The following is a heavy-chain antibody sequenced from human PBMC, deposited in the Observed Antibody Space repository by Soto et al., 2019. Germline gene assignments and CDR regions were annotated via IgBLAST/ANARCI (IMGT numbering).Heavy chain of an antibody. CDR1: GYSFTSYW. CDR3: ARHYCSPTSCYQLYYYYYAMEV. D-gene: IGHD2-15*01. Sequence: GESLKISCKGSGYSFTSYWIGWVRQMPGKGLEWMGIIYPGDSDTRYSPSFQGQVTISADKSISTAYLQWSSLKASDTAMYYCARHYCSPTSCYQLYYYYYAMEVWGQGTTVTVSS. V-gene: IGHV5-51*01. CDR2: IYPGDSDT. J-gene: IGHJ6*02.